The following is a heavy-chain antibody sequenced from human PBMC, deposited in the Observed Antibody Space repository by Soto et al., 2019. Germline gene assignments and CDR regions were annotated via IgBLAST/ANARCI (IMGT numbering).Heavy chain of an antibody. CDR1: GFTFSSYW. V-gene: IGHV3-74*01. CDR2: INSDGSST. CDR3: ARAPSPEYYYDSSGSYYYYYYGMDV. J-gene: IGHJ6*02. Sequence: GGSLRLSCAASGFTFSSYWMHWVRQAPGKGLVWVSRINSDGSSTSYADSVKGRFTISRDNAKNTLYLQMNSLRAEDTAVYYCARAPSPEYYYDSSGSYYYYYYGMDVWGQGTTVTVSS. D-gene: IGHD3-22*01.